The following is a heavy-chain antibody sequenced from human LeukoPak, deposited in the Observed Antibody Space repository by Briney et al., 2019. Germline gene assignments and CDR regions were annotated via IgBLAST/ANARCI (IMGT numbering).Heavy chain of an antibody. V-gene: IGHV3-23*01. CDR2: ISGSGGST. J-gene: IGHJ5*02. CDR3: AKDKLLWFGELLSAENWFDP. CDR1: GFTFSSYA. D-gene: IGHD3-10*01. Sequence: GGSLRLSCAASGFTFSSYAMSWVRQAPGKGLEWVSAISGSGGSTYYADSVKGRFTISRDNSKNTLYLQMNSLRAEGTAVYYCAKDKLLWFGELLSAENWFDPWGQGTLVTVSS.